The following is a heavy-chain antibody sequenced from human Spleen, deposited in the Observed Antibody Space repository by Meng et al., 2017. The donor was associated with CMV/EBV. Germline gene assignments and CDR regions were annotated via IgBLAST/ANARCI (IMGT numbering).Heavy chain of an antibody. V-gene: IGHV3-23*03. CDR2: IYSGGGST. CDR1: GFTFSNYA. J-gene: IGHJ4*02. Sequence: GGSLRLSCAASGFTFSNYAMNWVRQAPGKGLEWLSVIYSGGGSTYYADSVKGRFTISRDNSKNTLYVQMKTLRAEDTAVYYCAKQASYDRPFDWDRFDYWGQGRLVTVSS. D-gene: IGHD5-12*01. CDR3: AKQASYDRPFDWDRFDY.